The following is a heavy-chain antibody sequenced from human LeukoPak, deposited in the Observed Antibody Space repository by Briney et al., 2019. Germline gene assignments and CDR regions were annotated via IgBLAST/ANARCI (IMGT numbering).Heavy chain of an antibody. J-gene: IGHJ6*02. D-gene: IGHD4-17*01. CDR1: GGTFSSYA. Sequence: ASVKVSCKASGGTFSSYAISWVRQAPGQGLEWMGRIIPILGIANYAQKFQGRVTITADKSTSTAYMELSSLRSEDTAVYYCAGGGDYVAYYYGMDVWGQGTTVTVSS. CDR3: AGGGDYVAYYYGMDV. CDR2: IIPILGIA. V-gene: IGHV1-69*04.